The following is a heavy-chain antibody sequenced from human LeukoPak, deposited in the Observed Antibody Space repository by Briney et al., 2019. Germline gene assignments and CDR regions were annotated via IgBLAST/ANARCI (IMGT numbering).Heavy chain of an antibody. CDR3: ARGVGGDSRFDP. Sequence: GGSLRLSCAASGFTFSSYWMHWVRQAPGKGLVWVSRINSDVSSTTYADSVRGRFTISRDNAKNTLYLQMNSLRAADTAVYYCARGVGGDSRFDPWGQGTLVTVSS. CDR1: GFTFSSYW. D-gene: IGHD1-26*01. J-gene: IGHJ5*02. V-gene: IGHV3-74*01. CDR2: INSDVSST.